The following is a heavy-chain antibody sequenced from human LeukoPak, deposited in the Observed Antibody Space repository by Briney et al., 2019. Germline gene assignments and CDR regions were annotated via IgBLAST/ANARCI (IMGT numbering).Heavy chain of an antibody. Sequence: SETLSLTCTVSGGSISSSSYYWGWIRQPPGKGLEWIGTVYYSGSTYYTPSLKSRVTISVDTSKNQFSLKLSSVTAADTAVYYCARPRAPGSSSPFDHWGQGTLVTVSS. V-gene: IGHV4-39*07. CDR3: ARPRAPGSSSPFDH. CDR2: VYYSGST. J-gene: IGHJ4*02. CDR1: GGSISSSSYY. D-gene: IGHD6-19*01.